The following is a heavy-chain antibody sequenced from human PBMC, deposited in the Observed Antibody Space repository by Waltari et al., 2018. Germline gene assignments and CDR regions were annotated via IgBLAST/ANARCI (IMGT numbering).Heavy chain of an antibody. D-gene: IGHD3-3*01. CDR2: IYHSGST. CDR1: GYSISSGYY. Sequence: QVQLQESGPGLVKPSETLSLTCAVSGYSISSGYYWGWFRPPPGKGLEWIGSIYHSGSTYYNPSLKSRVTISVDTSKNQFSLKLSSVTAADTAVYYCARDFRLSILRPSSAFDIWGQGTMVTVSS. V-gene: IGHV4-38-2*02. J-gene: IGHJ3*02. CDR3: ARDFRLSILRPSSAFDI.